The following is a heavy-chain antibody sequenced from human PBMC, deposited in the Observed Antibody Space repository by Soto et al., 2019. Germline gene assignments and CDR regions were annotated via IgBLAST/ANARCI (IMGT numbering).Heavy chain of an antibody. CDR2: IYYSGST. CDR3: AREDVLRFLEWPQGMDV. V-gene: IGHV4-61*01. D-gene: IGHD3-3*01. J-gene: IGHJ6*02. CDR1: GGSVSSGSYY. Sequence: ETLSLTCTVSGGSVSSGSYYWSWIRQPPGKGLEWIGYIYYSGSTNYNPSLKSRVTISVDTSKNQFSLKLSSVTAADTAVYYCAREDVLRFLEWPQGMDVWGQGTTVTVSS.